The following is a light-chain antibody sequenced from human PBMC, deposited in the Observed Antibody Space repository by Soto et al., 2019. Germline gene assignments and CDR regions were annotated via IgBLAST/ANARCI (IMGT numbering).Light chain of an antibody. J-gene: IGLJ7*01. CDR2: RNN. V-gene: IGLV1-47*01. Sequence: QSVLTQPPSASGTPGQRVTISCSGSSSNIGSNYVYWYQQFPGTAPKLLIYRNNQRPSGVPDRFSSSKSGTSASLAISGLRSEDEADYYCAAWDDSLREVFGGGTQLTVL. CDR1: SSNIGSNY. CDR3: AAWDDSLREV.